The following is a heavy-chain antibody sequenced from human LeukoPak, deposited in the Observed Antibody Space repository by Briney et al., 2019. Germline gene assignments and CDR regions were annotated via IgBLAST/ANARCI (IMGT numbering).Heavy chain of an antibody. CDR2: INPRGGST. V-gene: IGHV1-46*01. D-gene: IGHD3-3*01. J-gene: IGHJ5*02. CDR3: ARDGGYDFWSGYDYGGTWFDP. CDR1: GYTFTSYY. Sequence: ASVKVSCKASGYTFTSYYMYWVRQAPGQGLEWMGVINPRGGSTRYAQQFQGRVTMTRDTPTSTVYMELSSLRSEDTAVYYCARDGGYDFWSGYDYGGTWFDPWGQGTLVTVSS.